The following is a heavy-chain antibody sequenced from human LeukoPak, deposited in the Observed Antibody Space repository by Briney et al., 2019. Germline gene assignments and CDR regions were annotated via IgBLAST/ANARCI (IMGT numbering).Heavy chain of an antibody. D-gene: IGHD2-15*01. CDR1: GGSISSYY. V-gene: IGHV4-4*07. Sequence: SETLSLTCTVSGGSISSYYWSWIRQPAGKGLEWIGRIYTSGSTNYNPSLKSRVTMSVDTSKNQFSLKLSSVTAADTAVYYCARGLESCSSGSCFKDWGQGTLVTASS. J-gene: IGHJ4*02. CDR2: IYTSGST. CDR3: ARGLESCSSGSCFKD.